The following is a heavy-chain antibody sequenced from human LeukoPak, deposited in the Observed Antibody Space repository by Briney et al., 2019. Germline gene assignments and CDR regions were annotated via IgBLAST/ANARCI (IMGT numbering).Heavy chain of an antibody. V-gene: IGHV3-74*01. Sequence: VWVSRINTDGSSASYADSVKGRFTISRDNAKNTLYLQMNSLRAEDTAVYYCTGEEYDDLGYWGQGTLVTVSS. D-gene: IGHD3-3*01. CDR2: INTDGSSA. CDR3: TGEEYDDLGY. J-gene: IGHJ4*02.